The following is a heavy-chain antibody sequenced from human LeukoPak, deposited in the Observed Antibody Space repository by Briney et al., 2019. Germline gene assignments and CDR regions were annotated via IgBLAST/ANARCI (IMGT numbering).Heavy chain of an antibody. J-gene: IGHJ4*02. CDR1: GGSISSYY. D-gene: IGHD2-15*01. CDR3: ARDGPVVAAVPFDY. CDR2: NSYSGNT. Sequence: AETLSLTCTVSGGSISSYYWTWMRQPPGKGLEWIGYNSYSGNTNYNPSLKSRVTISVDMSKNQFSLKLNSVTAADTAVYYCARDGPVVAAVPFDYWGQGTLVTVSS. V-gene: IGHV4-59*01.